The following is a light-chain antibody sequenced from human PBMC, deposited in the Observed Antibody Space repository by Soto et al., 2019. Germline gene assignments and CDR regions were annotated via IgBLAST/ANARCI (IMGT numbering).Light chain of an antibody. V-gene: IGKV3-15*01. Sequence: VLTQSPVSLSLCPSEACALSXKACDGVGRSLAWFQQKPGQAPRLLIYGASTRATGIPARFSGSGSATEFTLTISSLQSEDFAVYYCQQYNNWPPKTFGGGTKVDIK. CDR1: DGVGRS. CDR2: GAS. J-gene: IGKJ4*01. CDR3: QQYNNWPPKT.